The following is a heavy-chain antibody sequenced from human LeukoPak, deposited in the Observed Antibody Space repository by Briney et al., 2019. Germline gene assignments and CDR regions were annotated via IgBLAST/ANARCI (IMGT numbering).Heavy chain of an antibody. D-gene: IGHD3-10*01. V-gene: IGHV4-39*07. CDR2: IYYSGST. J-gene: IGHJ5*02. CDR1: GGSISSSSYY. CDR3: AREERAYYYGSGKHWFDP. Sequence: SETLSLTCTVSGGSISSSSYYWGWIRQPPGKGLEWIGSIYYSGSTYYNPSLKSRVTISVDTSKNQFSLKLSSVTAADTAVHYCAREERAYYYGSGKHWFDPGGQGTLVTVSS.